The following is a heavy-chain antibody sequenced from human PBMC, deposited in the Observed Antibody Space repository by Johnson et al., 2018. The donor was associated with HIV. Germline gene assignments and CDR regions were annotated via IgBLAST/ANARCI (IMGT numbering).Heavy chain of an antibody. D-gene: IGHD3-16*01. CDR1: GFTFSSYG. CDR2: ISYDGSNK. Sequence: QVQLVESGGGVVQPGGSLRLSCVASGFTFSSYGMHWVRQAPGKGLEWVAVISYDGSNKYYADSVKGRFTISRDNSKNTLYRQMNSLRAEDTAVSYCARERRRGGAFDIWGQGTMVTVSS. V-gene: IGHV3-33*05. CDR3: ARERRRGGAFDI. J-gene: IGHJ3*02.